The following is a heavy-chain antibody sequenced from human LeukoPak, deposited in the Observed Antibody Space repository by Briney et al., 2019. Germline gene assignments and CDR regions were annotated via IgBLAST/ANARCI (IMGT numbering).Heavy chain of an antibody. CDR2: ISAYNGNT. D-gene: IGHD6-19*01. CDR3: ARDAGIAVPGPLGLDY. J-gene: IGHJ4*02. Sequence: ASVKVSCKASGCTFNSYGISGVRQAPGQGLEWMGWISAYNGNTNYAQKLQGRVTMITDTSTSTAYMELRSLRSDDTAVYYCARDAGIAVPGPLGLDYWGQGTLVTVSS. V-gene: IGHV1-18*01. CDR1: GCTFNSYG.